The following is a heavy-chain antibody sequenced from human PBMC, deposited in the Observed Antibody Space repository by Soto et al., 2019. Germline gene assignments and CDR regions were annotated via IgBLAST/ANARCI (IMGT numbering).Heavy chain of an antibody. J-gene: IGHJ2*01. Sequence: SVKVSCKASGGTFSSYTISWVRQAPGQGLEWMGRIIPILGIANYAQKFQGRVTITADKSTSTAYMELSSLRSEDTAVYYCAGQTHTVDWYFDLWGRGTLVTVSS. V-gene: IGHV1-69*02. D-gene: IGHD4-17*01. CDR2: IIPILGIA. CDR3: AGQTHTVDWYFDL. CDR1: GGTFSSYT.